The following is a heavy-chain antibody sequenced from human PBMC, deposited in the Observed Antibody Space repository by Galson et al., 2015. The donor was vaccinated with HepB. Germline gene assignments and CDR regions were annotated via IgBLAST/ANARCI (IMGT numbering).Heavy chain of an antibody. CDR3: ARDLWDYCSGGSCYSSGMDA. J-gene: IGHJ6*02. D-gene: IGHD2-15*01. Sequence: SLRLSCAASGFTFSYYAIHWVRQAPGKGLNWVAVISYDGSYEYYADSVKGRFTISRDNSKNTLYLQMNSLRAEDTAVYYCARDLWDYCSGGSCYSSGMDAWGQGTTVTVSS. CDR2: ISYDGSYE. CDR1: GFTFSYYA. V-gene: IGHV3-30-3*01.